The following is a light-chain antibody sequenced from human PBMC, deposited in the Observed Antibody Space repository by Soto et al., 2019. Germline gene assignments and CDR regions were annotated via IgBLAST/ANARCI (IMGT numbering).Light chain of an antibody. J-gene: IGKJ1*01. CDR3: MQSTHVPWT. CDR2: RIS. Sequence: EIVMTHTPLSYPVTLGQPASISCRSSQSLVHGDGNTYLSWLQQRPGQPPRLLIYRISMPFSGVPDRFSGSGAGTDFTLKISRVEAEDVGIYYCMQSTHVPWTFGQGTKVEIK. CDR1: QSLVHGDGNTY. V-gene: IGKV2-24*01.